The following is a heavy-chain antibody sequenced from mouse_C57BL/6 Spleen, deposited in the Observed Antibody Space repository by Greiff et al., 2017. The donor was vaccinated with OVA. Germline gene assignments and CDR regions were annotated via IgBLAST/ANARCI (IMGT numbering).Heavy chain of an antibody. J-gene: IGHJ2*01. D-gene: IGHD1-1*01. CDR3: ITTVVASDY. CDR2: IDPENGDT. CDR1: GFNIKDDY. V-gene: IGHV14-4*01. Sequence: EVKLMESGAELVRPGASVKLSCTASGFNIKDDYMHWVKQRPEQGLEWIGWIDPENGDTEYASKFQGKATITADTSSNTAYLQLSSLTSEDTAVYYCITTVVASDYWGQGTTLTVSS.